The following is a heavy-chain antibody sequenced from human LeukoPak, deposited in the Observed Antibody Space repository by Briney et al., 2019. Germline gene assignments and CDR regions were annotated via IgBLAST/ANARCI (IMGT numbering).Heavy chain of an antibody. CDR3: ASKSYYDFWSGYPASRPFDY. Sequence: SETLSLTCAVYGGSFSGYYWSWIRQPPGKGLEWIGEINHSGSTNYNPSLKSRVTISVDTSKNQFSLKLSSVTAADTAVYYCASKSYYDFWSGYPASRPFDYWGQGTLVTVSS. V-gene: IGHV4-34*01. J-gene: IGHJ4*02. D-gene: IGHD3-3*01. CDR1: GGSFSGYY. CDR2: INHSGST.